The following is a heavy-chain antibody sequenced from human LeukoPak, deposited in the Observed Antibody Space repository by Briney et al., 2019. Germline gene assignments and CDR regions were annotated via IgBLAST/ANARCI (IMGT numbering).Heavy chain of an antibody. J-gene: IGHJ5*02. D-gene: IGHD3-22*01. V-gene: IGHV4-61*02. Sequence: PSGTLSLTCTVSGGSITSGNYYWSWFRQPAGKRLEYIGRIYTSGGTGGSTYYNPSLKSRVTISVDTTKNEFSLKLSSVTAADTAVYYCAWGDSSGYPFDPWGQGTLVTVSS. CDR2: IYTSGGTGGST. CDR1: GGSITSGNYY. CDR3: AWGDSSGYPFDP.